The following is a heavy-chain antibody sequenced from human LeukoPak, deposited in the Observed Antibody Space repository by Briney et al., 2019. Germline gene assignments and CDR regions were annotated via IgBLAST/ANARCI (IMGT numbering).Heavy chain of an antibody. Sequence: GGSLRLSCTASGFTFGDYTMSWIRQAPGKGLGWVGFIRSKAYGETADYAASVKGRFTISRDDSKAIAYLQMNSLKTEDTAVYHCTRDRGAYNLYDYWGREPWSPSPQ. D-gene: IGHD1-1*01. J-gene: IGHJ4*02. CDR2: IRSKAYGETA. V-gene: IGHV3-49*03. CDR1: GFTFGDYT. CDR3: TRDRGAYNLYDY.